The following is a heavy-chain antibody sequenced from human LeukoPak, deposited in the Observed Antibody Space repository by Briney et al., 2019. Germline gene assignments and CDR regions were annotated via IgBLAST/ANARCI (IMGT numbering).Heavy chain of an antibody. Sequence: ASVKVSCKTSGYTFTGYYMHWVRQAPGQGLEWMGWINPNSGGTNYAQKFQGRVTMTRDTSISTAYMELSRLRLDDTAVYFCAPPGRTGTSTGINSYYFDYWGQGTLATVSS. CDR3: APPGRTGTSTGINSYYFDY. D-gene: IGHD1-7*01. CDR1: GYTFTGYY. J-gene: IGHJ4*02. V-gene: IGHV1-2*02. CDR2: INPNSGGT.